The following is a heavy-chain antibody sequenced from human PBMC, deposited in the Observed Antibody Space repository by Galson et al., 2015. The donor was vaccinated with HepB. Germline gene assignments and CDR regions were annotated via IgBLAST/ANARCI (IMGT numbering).Heavy chain of an antibody. CDR2: IYSGGDT. V-gene: IGHV3-53*01. D-gene: IGHD6-19*01. Sequence: LRLSCAASGLTVSSNYMSWVRQAPGKGLEWVSVIYSGGDTYYADSVKGRFTISRDTSKNMVYLQMNSLRAVDTAMYYCARDKIEDSIGWHDFDYWGQGTLVTVSS. J-gene: IGHJ4*02. CDR3: ARDKIEDSIGWHDFDY. CDR1: GLTVSSNY.